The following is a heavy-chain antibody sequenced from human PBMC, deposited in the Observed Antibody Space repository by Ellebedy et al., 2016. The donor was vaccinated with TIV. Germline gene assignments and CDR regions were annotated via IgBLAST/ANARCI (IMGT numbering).Heavy chain of an antibody. CDR1: GFTFSSYS. J-gene: IGHJ4*02. CDR2: ISSSSSTI. V-gene: IGHV3-48*01. D-gene: IGHD5-24*01. Sequence: PGGSLRLSCAASGFTFSSYSMNWVRQAPGKGLEWVSYISSSSSTIYYADSVKGRFTISRDNAKNSLYLQMNSLRTEDTAVYYCAREVQPLSTKFDYWGQGTLVTVSS. CDR3: AREVQPLSTKFDY.